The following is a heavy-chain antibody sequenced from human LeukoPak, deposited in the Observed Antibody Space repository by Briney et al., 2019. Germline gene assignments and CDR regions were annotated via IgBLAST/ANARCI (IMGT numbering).Heavy chain of an antibody. CDR2: ISAYNGNT. Sequence: ASVKVSCKASGYTFTSYGISWVRQAPGQGLEWMGWISAYNGNTNYAQKLQGRVTMTTDTSTSTAYMELRSLRSDDTAVYYCASGYCSGGSCYGPFDYWGQGTLSPSPQ. J-gene: IGHJ4*02. CDR3: ASGYCSGGSCYGPFDY. CDR1: GYTFTSYG. D-gene: IGHD2-15*01. V-gene: IGHV1-18*01.